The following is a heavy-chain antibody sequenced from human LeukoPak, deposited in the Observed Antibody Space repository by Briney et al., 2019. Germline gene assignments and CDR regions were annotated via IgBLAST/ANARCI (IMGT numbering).Heavy chain of an antibody. CDR2: ISSSSSTI. J-gene: IGHJ3*02. D-gene: IGHD3-10*01. CDR3: ARDVAALGSGSYRRASLDAFDI. Sequence: GGSLRLSCAASGFTVSSYSMNWVRQAPGKGLEWVSYISSSSSTIYYADSVKGRFTISRDNAKNSLYLQMNSLRAEDTAVYYCARDVAALGSGSYRRASLDAFDIWGQGTMVTVSP. V-gene: IGHV3-48*04. CDR1: GFTVSSYS.